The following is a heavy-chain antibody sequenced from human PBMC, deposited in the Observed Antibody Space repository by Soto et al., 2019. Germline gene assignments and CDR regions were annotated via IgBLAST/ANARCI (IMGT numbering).Heavy chain of an antibody. D-gene: IGHD6-13*01. Sequence: QLQVQESGPGLVKPSETLSLTCTVSGGSISSSSNYWGWIRQPPGKGLEWIGSIYYSGNTYYNPSLKSRVTIPVDTSKNQFSLKLNSVTAADTAVYYCARHHSSSWYGRIDYWGQGTLVTVSS. CDR3: ARHHSSSWYGRIDY. V-gene: IGHV4-39*01. J-gene: IGHJ4*02. CDR1: GGSISSSSNY. CDR2: IYYSGNT.